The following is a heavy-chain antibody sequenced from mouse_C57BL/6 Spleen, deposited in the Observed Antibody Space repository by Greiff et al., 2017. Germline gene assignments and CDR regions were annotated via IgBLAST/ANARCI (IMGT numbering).Heavy chain of an antibody. CDR1: GFSLTSYG. D-gene: IGHD2-5*01. J-gene: IGHJ3*01. V-gene: IGHV2-3*01. Sequence: QVQLQQSGPGLVAPSQSLSITCTVSGFSLTSYGVSWVRQPPGKGLEWLGVIWGDGSTNYHSALISRLSISKDNSKSQVFLKLNSLQTDDTATYYCANGGAYYSNYVGFAYWGQGTLVTVSA. CDR2: IWGDGST. CDR3: ANGGAYYSNYVGFAY.